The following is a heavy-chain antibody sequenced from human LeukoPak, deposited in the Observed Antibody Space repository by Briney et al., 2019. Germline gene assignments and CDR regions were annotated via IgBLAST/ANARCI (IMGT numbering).Heavy chain of an antibody. CDR1: GFTFSSYA. CDR3: ARERPSAVAGFFDY. D-gene: IGHD6-19*01. Sequence: GGSLRLSCAASGFTFSSYAMHWVRQAPGKGLEWVAIISYDGSNKYYAGSVKGRFTVSRDNSKNTLYLQMNSLRAEDTAVYYCARERPSAVAGFFDYWGQGTLVTVSS. J-gene: IGHJ4*02. CDR2: ISYDGSNK. V-gene: IGHV3-30*04.